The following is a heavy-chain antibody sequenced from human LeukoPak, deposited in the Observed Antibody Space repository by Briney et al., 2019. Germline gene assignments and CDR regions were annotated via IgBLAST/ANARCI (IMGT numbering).Heavy chain of an antibody. CDR3: AKAALWFGELLNGGSYFDY. CDR1: GFTFSSYA. J-gene: IGHJ4*02. D-gene: IGHD3-10*01. Sequence: GGSLRLSCAASGFTFSSYAMSWVRQAPGKGLEWVSAISGSGGSTYYADSVKGRFTISRDNAKNSLYLQMNSLRAEDTALYYCAKAALWFGELLNGGSYFDYWGQGTLVTVSS. CDR2: ISGSGGST. V-gene: IGHV3-23*01.